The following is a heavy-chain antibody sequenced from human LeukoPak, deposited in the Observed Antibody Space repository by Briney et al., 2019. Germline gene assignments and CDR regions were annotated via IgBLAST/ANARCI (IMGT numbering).Heavy chain of an antibody. Sequence: TGGSLRLSCAASGFTFSSYGMHWVRQAPGKGLEWVAVTWYDGNNKGYADSVKGRFTISRDNSKNTVYLQMNSLRAEDTAVYHCARDRCGGNCFYLDSWGQGTLVTVSS. CDR2: TWYDGNNK. V-gene: IGHV3-33*01. CDR3: ARDRCGGNCFYLDS. D-gene: IGHD2-21*02. CDR1: GFTFSSYG. J-gene: IGHJ4*02.